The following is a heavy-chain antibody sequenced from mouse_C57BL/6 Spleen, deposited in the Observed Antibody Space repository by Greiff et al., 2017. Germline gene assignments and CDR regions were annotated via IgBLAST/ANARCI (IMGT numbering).Heavy chain of an antibody. CDR3: ARLTGTVYAMDY. J-gene: IGHJ4*01. D-gene: IGHD4-1*01. CDR1: GFTFTDYY. V-gene: IGHV7-3*01. Sequence: EVKLVESGGGLVQPGGSLSLSCAASGFTFTDYYMSWVRQPPGKALEWLGFIRNKANGYTTEYSASVKGRFTISRDNSQSILYLQMNALRAEDSATYYCARLTGTVYAMDYWGQGTSVTVSS. CDR2: IRNKANGYTT.